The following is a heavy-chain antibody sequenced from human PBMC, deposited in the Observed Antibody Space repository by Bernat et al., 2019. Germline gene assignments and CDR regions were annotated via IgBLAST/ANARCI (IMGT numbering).Heavy chain of an antibody. J-gene: IGHJ5*02. D-gene: IGHD3-10*01. CDR3: ARNYGSRYNWFDP. CDR2: MYYTGNT. V-gene: IGHV4-39*01. Sequence: QLQLQESGPGLVKPSETLSLTCTVSGGSISSSSYHWGWIRQPPGKGLEWIGSMYYTGNTYYNPSLKSRVTISVDTSKNQFSLKLSSVTAADTAVYYCARNYGSRYNWFDPWGQGTLVTVSS. CDR1: GGSISSSSYH.